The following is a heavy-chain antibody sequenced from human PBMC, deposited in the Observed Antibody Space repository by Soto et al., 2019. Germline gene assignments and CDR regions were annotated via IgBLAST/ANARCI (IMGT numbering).Heavy chain of an antibody. Sequence: ASVKVSCKVSGYTLTELSMHWVRQAPGKGLEWMGGFDPEDGETIYAQKFQGRVTMTEDTSTDTAYMELSSLRSEDTAVYYCAVGNTKRDQWELQYPIEYWGQGTLVSVS. J-gene: IGHJ4*02. D-gene: IGHD1-26*01. CDR2: FDPEDGET. CDR3: AVGNTKRDQWELQYPIEY. V-gene: IGHV1-24*01. CDR1: GYTLTELS.